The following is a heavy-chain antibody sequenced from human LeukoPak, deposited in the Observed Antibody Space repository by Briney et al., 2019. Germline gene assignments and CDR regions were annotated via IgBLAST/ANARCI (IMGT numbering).Heavy chain of an antibody. J-gene: IGHJ5*01. CDR2: ISGSGAST. CDR1: GFTFNNYA. Sequence: GGSLRLPCAASGFTFNNYALNWVRQAPGKGLEWVSTISGSGASTFYADSVKGRFTISRDNSKNTVYLQMNSLRAEDTAVYYSAKARGWYPGFDFWGQGTLVTVSS. D-gene: IGHD6-19*01. CDR3: AKARGWYPGFDF. V-gene: IGHV3-23*01.